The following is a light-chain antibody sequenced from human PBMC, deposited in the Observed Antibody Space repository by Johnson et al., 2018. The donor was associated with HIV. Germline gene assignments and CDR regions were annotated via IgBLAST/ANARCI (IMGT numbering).Light chain of an antibody. J-gene: IGLJ1*01. Sequence: QSVLTQPPSVSAAPGQKVTISCSGSSSNIGNNYVSWYQQLPGTAPKLLIYDNNKRPSGIPDRFSGSNSGTPPTLGITGLQTGDEADYYGGTWDSSLRAGFFGTGTKVTVL. CDR1: SSNIGNNY. V-gene: IGLV1-51*01. CDR2: DNN. CDR3: GTWDSSLRAGF.